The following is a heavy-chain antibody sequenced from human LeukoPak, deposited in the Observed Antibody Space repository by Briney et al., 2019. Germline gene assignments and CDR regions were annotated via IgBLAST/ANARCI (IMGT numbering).Heavy chain of an antibody. CDR3: AKLGTYFYFDF. J-gene: IGHJ2*01. D-gene: IGHD7-27*01. CDR2: ISGSGSDT. CDR1: GFNFSPYG. V-gene: IGHV3-23*01. Sequence: PGGSLRLSCAASGFNFSPYGMSWIRQAPGKGLEWVAGISGSGSDTYYADSVKGRFTISRDNFKNTVDLQMNSLSADDTAVYYCAKLGTYFYFDFWGRGTLVTVSS.